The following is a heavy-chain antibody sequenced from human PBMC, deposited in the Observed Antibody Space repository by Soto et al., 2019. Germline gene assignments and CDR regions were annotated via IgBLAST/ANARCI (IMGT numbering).Heavy chain of an antibody. Sequence: TGGSLRLSCAASGFTFSSYGMHWVRQAPGKGLEWVAVISYDGSNKYYADSVKGRFTISRDNSKNTLYLQMNSLRAEDTAVYYCAKAQDIVVVVAAAYFEYWGQGTLVTVSS. D-gene: IGHD2-15*01. J-gene: IGHJ4*02. CDR2: ISYDGSNK. V-gene: IGHV3-30*18. CDR3: AKAQDIVVVVAAAYFEY. CDR1: GFTFSSYG.